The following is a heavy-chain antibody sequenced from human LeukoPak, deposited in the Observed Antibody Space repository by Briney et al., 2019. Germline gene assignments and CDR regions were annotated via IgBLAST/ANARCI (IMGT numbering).Heavy chain of an antibody. V-gene: IGHV1-2*02. Sequence: ASVKVSCKASGYTFTGYYMHWVRQAPAQGLEWMGWIDPNSGGTNYAKNFQGRVTMTRDTSITTAYMELSGLKSDDTAVYCCARGIGSGWYFDLWGRGTLVTVSS. J-gene: IGHJ2*01. CDR1: GYTFTGYY. CDR2: IDPNSGGT. D-gene: IGHD3-10*01. CDR3: ARGIGSGWYFDL.